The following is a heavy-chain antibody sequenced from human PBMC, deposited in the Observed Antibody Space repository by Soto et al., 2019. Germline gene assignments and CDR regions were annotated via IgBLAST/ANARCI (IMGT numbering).Heavy chain of an antibody. D-gene: IGHD1-26*01. CDR2: IDPSGGSA. V-gene: IGHV1-46*01. J-gene: IGHJ3*02. Sequence: ASVKVSCKASGYTFTASYMHCVVQSPLQGLEWMGIIDPSGGSASYSQKFQGRVTMTRDTSTSTVYMELNSLRSEDTAVFYCARDSGHYYRSDAFDKWGQGTMVTVSS. CDR3: ARDSGHYYRSDAFDK. CDR1: GYTFTASY.